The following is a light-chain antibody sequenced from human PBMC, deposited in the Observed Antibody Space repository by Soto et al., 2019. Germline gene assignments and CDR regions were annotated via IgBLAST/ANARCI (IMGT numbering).Light chain of an antibody. CDR1: SSNFGAGYD. CDR3: QVWDSRDDHRV. J-gene: IGLJ2*01. V-gene: IGLV1-40*01. Sequence: QSVLTQPTSVSGAPGQRITISCTGSSSNFGAGYDVHWYQQLPGTAPKLLIYANSNRPSGVPDRFSGSNSGGTATLTISRVEAGDEADYYCQVWDSRDDHRVFGGGTQLTVL. CDR2: ANS.